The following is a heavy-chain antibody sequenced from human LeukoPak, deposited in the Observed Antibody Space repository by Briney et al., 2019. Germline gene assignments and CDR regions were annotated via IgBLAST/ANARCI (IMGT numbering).Heavy chain of an antibody. J-gene: IGHJ5*02. CDR2: IYRSGST. Sequence: SETLSLTCTVSGYSISSGYYWGWIRQPAGKRLEWIGRIYRSGSTNYNPSLKSRVTISVDTSKNQFSLKLSSVTAADTAVYYCAREGLNMVRGVIPKEAWGWFDPWGQGTLVTVSS. D-gene: IGHD3-10*01. CDR1: GYSISSGYY. V-gene: IGHV4-38-2*02. CDR3: AREGLNMVRGVIPKEAWGWFDP.